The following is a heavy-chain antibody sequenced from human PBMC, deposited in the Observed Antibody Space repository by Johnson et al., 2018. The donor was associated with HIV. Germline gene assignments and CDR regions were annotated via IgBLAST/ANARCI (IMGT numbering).Heavy chain of an antibody. Sequence: QVQLVESGGGLVQPGGSLRLFCVTSGFTFSNHWMTWVRQAPGRGLAWVAVIWYDGSTKSYAASVKGRFTLSRDNSKDTLSLQLNSLRDEDTAVYYCAKDISQWLIRAFDIWGQGTMVTVSS. J-gene: IGHJ3*02. CDR2: IWYDGSTK. CDR1: GFTFSNHW. CDR3: AKDISQWLIRAFDI. D-gene: IGHD5-12*01. V-gene: IGHV3-33*06.